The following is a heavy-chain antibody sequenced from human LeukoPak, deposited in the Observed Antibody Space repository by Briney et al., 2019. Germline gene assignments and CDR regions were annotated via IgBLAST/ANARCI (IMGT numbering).Heavy chain of an antibody. J-gene: IGHJ4*02. CDR2: ISYDGSNK. V-gene: IGHV3-30-3*01. CDR3: ARAPKYSYGFPFDY. CDR1: GFTFSSYA. Sequence: GRSLRLSCAASGFTFSSYAMHWVRQAPGKGLEWVAVISYDGSNKYYADSVKGRFTISRDNSKNTLYLQMNSLRAEDTAVYYCARAPKYSYGFPFDYWGQGTLVTVSS. D-gene: IGHD5-18*01.